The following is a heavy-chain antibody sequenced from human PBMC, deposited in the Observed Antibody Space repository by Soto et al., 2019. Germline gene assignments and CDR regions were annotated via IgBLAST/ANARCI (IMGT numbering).Heavy chain of an antibody. D-gene: IGHD4-17*01. J-gene: IGHJ4*02. CDR3: ARSTVNLDY. CDR1: GFTFSSYA. V-gene: IGHV3-23*01. Sequence: EVQLLESGGGLVQPGGSLRLSCAASGFTFSSYAMSWVRQAPGKGLEWVSAISGSGCSTYYSDYVKGRFTISRDNSKNTLYLQMNSLRAEDTAVYYCARSTVNLDYWGQGTLVTVSS. CDR2: ISGSGCST.